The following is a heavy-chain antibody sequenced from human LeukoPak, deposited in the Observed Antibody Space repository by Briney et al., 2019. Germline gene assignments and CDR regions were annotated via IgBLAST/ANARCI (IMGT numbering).Heavy chain of an antibody. J-gene: IGHJ4*02. Sequence: GGSLRLSCTASGFTFSSYAMNWVRQAPGKGLEWVSGIGAGGTFTYYADSVKGRFTISRHNSKNTLYLQMNSLRAEDTAVYYCARVRYSSSLDYWGQGTLVTVSS. V-gene: IGHV3-23*01. D-gene: IGHD6-6*01. CDR2: IGAGGTFT. CDR1: GFTFSSYA. CDR3: ARVRYSSSLDY.